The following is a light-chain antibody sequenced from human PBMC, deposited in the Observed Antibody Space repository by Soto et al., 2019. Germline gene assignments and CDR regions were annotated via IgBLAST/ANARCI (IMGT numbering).Light chain of an antibody. V-gene: IGLV2-8*01. J-gene: IGLJ1*01. CDR2: EVS. CDR1: RSDGGGYNY. Sequence: QAVVTQPPSSAGSPVQAVPISCTGTRSDGGGYNYVSWYQQHPGKAPKLMIYEVSKRPSGVPDRFSGSKSGNTASLTVSGLQAEDEADYYCSSYAGSNNLGVFGTGT. CDR3: SSYAGSNNLGV.